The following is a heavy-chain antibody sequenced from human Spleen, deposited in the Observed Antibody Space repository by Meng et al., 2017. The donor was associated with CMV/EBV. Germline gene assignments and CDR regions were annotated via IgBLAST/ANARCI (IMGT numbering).Heavy chain of an antibody. J-gene: IGHJ4*02. CDR3: ARGGDYGDFHDPFDY. CDR2: MNSGGGNA. V-gene: IGHV1-46*01. CDR1: GYTFSNYY. D-gene: IGHD4-17*01. Sequence: ASVKVSCRASGYTFSNYYIHRLRQAPGQGLEWMATMNSGGGNAIYAKKFQGRAALTRDTSTSTVDMELSSLRSDDTAVYYCARGGDYGDFHDPFDYWGQGTLVTVSS.